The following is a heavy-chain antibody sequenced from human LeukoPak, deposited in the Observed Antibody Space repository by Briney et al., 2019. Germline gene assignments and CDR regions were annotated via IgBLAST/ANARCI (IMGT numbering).Heavy chain of an antibody. CDR3: ARSSGIIDHFDY. Sequence: PGGSLRLPCAASGFTFSSYEMNWVRQAPGKGLEWVSYISSSGSTIYYADSVKGRFTISRDNAKNSLYLQMNSLRAEDTAVYYCARSSGIIDHFDYWGQGTLVTVSS. V-gene: IGHV3-48*03. CDR2: ISSSGSTI. CDR1: GFTFSSYE. J-gene: IGHJ4*02. D-gene: IGHD1-26*01.